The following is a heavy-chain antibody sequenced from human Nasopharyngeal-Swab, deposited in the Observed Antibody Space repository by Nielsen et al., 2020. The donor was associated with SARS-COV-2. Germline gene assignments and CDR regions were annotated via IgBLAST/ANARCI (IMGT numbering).Heavy chain of an antibody. D-gene: IGHD1-1*01. J-gene: IGHJ4*02. CDR3: VTRLQQNRLQFDY. CDR2: FDPETDET. Sequence: SVQVSCKVSGYTLTELSIQRVGQAPGKGLEWMGGFDPETDETLYAQKFQCRETRTQNTTTDAAYMKVNRLRSEDTAIYYCVTRLQQNRLQFDYWGQGTLVTVSS. V-gene: IGHV1-24*01. CDR1: GYTLTELS.